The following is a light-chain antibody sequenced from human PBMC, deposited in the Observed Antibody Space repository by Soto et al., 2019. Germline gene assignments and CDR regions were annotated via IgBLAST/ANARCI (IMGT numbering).Light chain of an antibody. CDR3: QQYNSYSFT. CDR1: RSVKTN. J-gene: IGKJ3*01. Sequence: IVMTQPPATLSVSPGERATLSCRASRSVKTNLAWYQQKPGQAPRLLIHAASTGATGIPARFRGSGSGTEFTLTISSLQPDDFATYYCQQYNSYSFTFGPGTKVDI. V-gene: IGKV3D-15*01. CDR2: AAS.